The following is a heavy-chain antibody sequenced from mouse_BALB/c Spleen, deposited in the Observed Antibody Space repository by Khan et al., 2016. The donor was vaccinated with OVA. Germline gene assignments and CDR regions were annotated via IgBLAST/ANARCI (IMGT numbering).Heavy chain of an antibody. V-gene: IGHV3-2*02. J-gene: IGHJ2*01. Sequence: EVQLQESGPGLVKPSQSLSLTCTVTGYSITSDYAWNWIRQFPGNKLEWMGYISYSGSTSYNPSLKSRISITRDTSKNQLFLQLNSVTTEDTATYYCARSISANWGQGTTLTVSS. CDR3: ARSISAN. CDR2: ISYSGST. CDR1: GYSITSDYA.